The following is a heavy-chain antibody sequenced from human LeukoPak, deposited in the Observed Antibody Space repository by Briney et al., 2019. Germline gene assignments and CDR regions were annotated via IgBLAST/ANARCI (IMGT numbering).Heavy chain of an antibody. J-gene: IGHJ4*02. V-gene: IGHV4-34*01. CDR3: ARQTMVRGVLGFDY. CDR1: GGSFSGYY. CDR2: TNHSGST. D-gene: IGHD3-10*01. Sequence: SETLSLTCAVYGGSFSGYYWSWIRQPPGKGLEWIGETNHSGSTNYNPSLKSRVTMSVDTSKNQFSLKLSSVTAADTAVYYCARQTMVRGVLGFDYWGQGTLVTVSS.